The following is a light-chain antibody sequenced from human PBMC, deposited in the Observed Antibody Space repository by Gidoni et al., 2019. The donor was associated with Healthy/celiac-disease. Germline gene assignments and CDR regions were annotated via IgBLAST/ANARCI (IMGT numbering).Light chain of an antibody. CDR2: DAS. CDR3: QQRSNGSYT. V-gene: IGKV3-11*01. CDR1: QSVSSY. J-gene: IGKJ2*01. Sequence: DIVLTQSPATLSLSPGERATLSCRASQSVSSYLAWYQQKPGQAPRLLIYDASNRATGIPARFSGSGSGTDFTLTISSLEPEDFAVYYCQQRSNGSYTFGQGTKLEIK.